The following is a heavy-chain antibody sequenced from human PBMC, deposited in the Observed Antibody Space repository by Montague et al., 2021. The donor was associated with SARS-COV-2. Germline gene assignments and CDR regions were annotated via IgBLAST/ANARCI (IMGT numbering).Heavy chain of an antibody. Sequence: SETLSLTCTVSGGSISGYYWNWIRQSPDKGLEWIGYINYSGSANYNPSLKSRVTISVDTSKNQLSLNLSSVTAADTAVYYCARRGVVVIPAVVEYYYGMDVWGQGTTVTVSS. V-gene: IGHV4-59*01. CDR3: ARRGVVVIPAVVEYYYGMDV. CDR1: GGSISGYY. CDR2: INYSGSA. D-gene: IGHD2-2*01. J-gene: IGHJ6*02.